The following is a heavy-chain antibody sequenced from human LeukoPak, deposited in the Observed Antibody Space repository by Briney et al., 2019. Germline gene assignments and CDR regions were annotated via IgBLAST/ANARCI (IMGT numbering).Heavy chain of an antibody. D-gene: IGHD2-15*01. J-gene: IGHJ3*02. CDR1: GYTFTDYY. V-gene: IGHV1-2*06. Sequence: ASVKVSCKASGYTFTDYYMHWVRQAPGQGLEWMGRINPNSGDTNYAQKFQGRVTMTRDTSISTAYMELSRLRSDDTAVYYCARVRYCSGGSCYRDAFDIWAKGQWSPALQ. CDR2: INPNSGDT. CDR3: ARVRYCSGGSCYRDAFDI.